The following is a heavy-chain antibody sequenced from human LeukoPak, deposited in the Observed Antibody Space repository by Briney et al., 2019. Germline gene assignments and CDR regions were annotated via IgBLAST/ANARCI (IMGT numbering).Heavy chain of an antibody. V-gene: IGHV4-59*02. CDR1: GGSVSSYY. J-gene: IGHJ4*02. CDR2: IYYSGST. Sequence: SETLSLTCTLSGGSVSSYYWNWIRQPPGKGLEWIGYIYYSGSTNYNPSLRRRVTISVDTSKNQFSLKLSSVTAADTAVYYCARGWASGSYYNYWGQGALLADSS. CDR3: ARGWASGSYYNY. D-gene: IGHD1-26*01.